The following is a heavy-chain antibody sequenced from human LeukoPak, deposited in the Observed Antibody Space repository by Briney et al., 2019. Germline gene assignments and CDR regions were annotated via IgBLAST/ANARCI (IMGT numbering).Heavy chain of an antibody. CDR2: ISAYNGNT. J-gene: IGHJ4*02. V-gene: IGHV1-18*01. CDR1: GYTFTSYG. D-gene: IGHD3-16*02. Sequence: ASVKVSCKASGYTFTSYGVSWVRQAPGQGLEWMGWISAYNGNTNYAQKLQGRVTMTTDTSTSTAYMELRSLRSDDTAVYYCARYDYVWGSYRPIDYWGQGTLVTVSS. CDR3: ARYDYVWGSYRPIDY.